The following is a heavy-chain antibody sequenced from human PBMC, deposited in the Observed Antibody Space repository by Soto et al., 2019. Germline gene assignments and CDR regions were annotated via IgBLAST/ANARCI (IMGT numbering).Heavy chain of an antibody. Sequence: SETLSLTCAVYNGSFSVYYWTWFRQPPGKGLEWIGEINHSGSTNYNPSLKSRVTISVDTSKNQFSLKLSSVTAADTAVYYCARDSTRRGACDIWGQGTMVTVSS. D-gene: IGHD2-2*01. V-gene: IGHV4-34*01. CDR3: ARDSTRRGACDI. CDR2: INHSGST. CDR1: NGSFSVYY. J-gene: IGHJ3*02.